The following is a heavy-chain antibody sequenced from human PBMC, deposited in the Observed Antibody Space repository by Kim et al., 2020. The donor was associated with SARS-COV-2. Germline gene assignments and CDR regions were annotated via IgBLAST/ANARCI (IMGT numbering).Heavy chain of an antibody. D-gene: IGHD4-17*01. CDR3: AKDGTTVVKGNYYYYYGMDV. Sequence: GGSVRLSCAASGFTFSSYGMHWVRQAPGKGLEWVAVISYDGSNKYYADSVKGRFTISRDNSKNTLYLQMNSLRAEDTAVYYCAKDGTTVVKGNYYYYYGMDVWGQGTTVTVSS. CDR1: GFTFSSYG. CDR2: ISYDGSNK. V-gene: IGHV3-30*18. J-gene: IGHJ6*02.